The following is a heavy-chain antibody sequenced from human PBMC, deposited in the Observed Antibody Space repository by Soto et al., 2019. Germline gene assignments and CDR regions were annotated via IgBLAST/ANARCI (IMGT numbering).Heavy chain of an antibody. V-gene: IGHV4-34*01. J-gene: IGHJ4*02. Sequence: QVQLQQWGAGLLKPSETLSLTCAVYGGSFSGYYWTWIRQPPGTGLEWIGEINHSGSTNYNPSLKSRVTISVDTSKNQFSLQLTSVNAADTAVYYCARDKIPGLFDYWGEGTLVTVSS. CDR3: ARDKIPGLFDY. CDR2: INHSGST. CDR1: GGSFSGYY. D-gene: IGHD2-21*01.